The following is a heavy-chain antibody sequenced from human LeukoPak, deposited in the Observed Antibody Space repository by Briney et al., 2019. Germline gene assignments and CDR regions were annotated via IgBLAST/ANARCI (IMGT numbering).Heavy chain of an antibody. Sequence: GRSLRLSCAASGFTLSSYGMHWVRQAPGKGMEWVAVISYDGSNKYYADSVKGRFTISRDNSKNTLYLQMNSLRAEDTAVYFFAYLDPSHYWGQGTLVTVSS. V-gene: IGHV3-30*03. CDR2: ISYDGSNK. CDR1: GFTLSSYG. D-gene: IGHD1-1*01. J-gene: IGHJ4*02. CDR3: AYLDPSHY.